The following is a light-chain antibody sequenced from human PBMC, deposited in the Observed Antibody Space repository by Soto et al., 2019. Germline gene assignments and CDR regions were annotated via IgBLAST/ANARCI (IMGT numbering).Light chain of an antibody. Sequence: QSVLPHPPSVSAAPGHKVTMSCAGSSSNIGGNSVSWYQQLPGTAPKLLIYDDNKRPSGIPDRFSGSKSGTSATLGITGFQTGDDADYHCGSWDSSLSDYVFGTGTKGTVL. J-gene: IGLJ1*01. CDR2: DDN. CDR1: SSNIGGNS. V-gene: IGLV1-51*01. CDR3: GSWDSSLSDYV.